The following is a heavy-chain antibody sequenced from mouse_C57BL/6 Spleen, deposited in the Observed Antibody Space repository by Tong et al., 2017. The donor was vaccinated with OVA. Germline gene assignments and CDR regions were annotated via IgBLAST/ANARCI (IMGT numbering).Heavy chain of an antibody. CDR3: AREGTWFAY. Sequence: VQLQESGPELAKPGASVKISCKASGYAFSSSWMNWVKQRPGKGLEWIGRIYPGDGDTNYNGKFKGKATLTADKSSSTAYMELRSLTSEDSAVYYCAREGTWFAYWGQGTLVTVSA. D-gene: IGHD3-3*01. V-gene: IGHV1-82*01. CDR2: IYPGDGDT. CDR1: GYAFSSSW. J-gene: IGHJ3*01.